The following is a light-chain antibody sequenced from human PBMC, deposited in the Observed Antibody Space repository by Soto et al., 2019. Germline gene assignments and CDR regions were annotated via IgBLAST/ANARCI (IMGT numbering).Light chain of an antibody. V-gene: IGLV3-1*01. CDR1: KLGDKY. Sequence: SYELTQPPSVSVSPGQTASITCSGDKLGDKYACWYQQKPGQSPVLVIYQDTKRPSGIPERFSGSKSGNTATLTITGTQAMDEADYYCQAWDSSTLVFGGGTKVTVL. CDR3: QAWDSSTLV. J-gene: IGLJ2*01. CDR2: QDT.